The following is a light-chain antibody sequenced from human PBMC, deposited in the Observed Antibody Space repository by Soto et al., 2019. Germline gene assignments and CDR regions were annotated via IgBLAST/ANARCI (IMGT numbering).Light chain of an antibody. CDR3: LLYVGSGFHWV. V-gene: IGLV8-61*01. J-gene: IGLJ3*02. Sequence: QAVVTQEPSFSVSPGGTITVTCGLSSGSVSTNNYPSWYQQTPGQAPRTLIYNTNTRSSGVPDRFSGSILGNQAALTITGAQSDDECDYYCLLYVGSGFHWVFGGGTKLTVL. CDR1: SGSVSTNNY. CDR2: NTN.